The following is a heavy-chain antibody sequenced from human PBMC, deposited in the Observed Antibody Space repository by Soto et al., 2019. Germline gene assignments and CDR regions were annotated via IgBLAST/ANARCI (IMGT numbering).Heavy chain of an antibody. Sequence: QVQLVQSGAEVKKPGSSVKVSCKASGGTFSSYTISWVRQAPGQGLEWMGRIIPILGIANYAQKFQGRVTNTAEKSTSTAYMELSRLRSEDTAVYYCPRDLNRHGHYYDRSGVWFDAFDIWGQGTMVTVSS. J-gene: IGHJ3*02. CDR1: GGTFSSYT. CDR3: PRDLNRHGHYYDRSGVWFDAFDI. CDR2: IIPILGIA. V-gene: IGHV1-69*08. D-gene: IGHD3-22*01.